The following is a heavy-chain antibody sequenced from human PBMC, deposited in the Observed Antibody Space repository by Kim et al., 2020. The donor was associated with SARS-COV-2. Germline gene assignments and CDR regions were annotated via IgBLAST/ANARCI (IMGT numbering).Heavy chain of an antibody. Sequence: SETLSLTCAVYGGSFSGYYWSWIRQPPGKGLEWIGEINHSGSTNYNPSLKSRVTISVDTSKNQFSLKLSSVTAADTAVYYCARRGLRVVVVPGWFDPWGQGTLVTVSS. CDR1: GGSFSGYY. V-gene: IGHV4-34*01. J-gene: IGHJ5*02. CDR2: INHSGST. CDR3: ARRGLRVVVVPGWFDP. D-gene: IGHD2-21*01.